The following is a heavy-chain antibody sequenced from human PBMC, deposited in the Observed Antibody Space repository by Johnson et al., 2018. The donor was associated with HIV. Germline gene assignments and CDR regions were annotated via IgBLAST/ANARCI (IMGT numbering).Heavy chain of an antibody. V-gene: IGHV3-13*01. CDR1: GFTFSSYD. CDR3: AKGRGGGEAFDI. Sequence: VQLVESGGGLVQPGGSLRLSCAASGFTFSSYDMHWVRQATGKGLEWVSAIGTAGDTYYPDSVKGQFTISRDNSKNTLFLQMNSLRAEDTAVYYCAKGRGGGEAFDIWGQGTMVTVSS. J-gene: IGHJ3*02. CDR2: IGTAGDT.